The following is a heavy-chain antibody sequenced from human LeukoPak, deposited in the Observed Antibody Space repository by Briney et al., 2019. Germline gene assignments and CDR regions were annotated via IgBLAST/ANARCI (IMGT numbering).Heavy chain of an antibody. CDR3: ATSPVYSYGHPYYFDY. D-gene: IGHD5-18*01. CDR2: IKSKTDGGTT. J-gene: IGHJ4*02. Sequence: PGGSLRLSCAASGFTLSNAWMSWVRQAPGKGLEWVGRIKSKTDGGTTDYAAPVKGRFTISRDNAKNSLYLQMNSLRAEDTAVYYCATSPVYSYGHPYYFDYWGQGTLVTVSS. V-gene: IGHV3-15*01. CDR1: GFTLSNAW.